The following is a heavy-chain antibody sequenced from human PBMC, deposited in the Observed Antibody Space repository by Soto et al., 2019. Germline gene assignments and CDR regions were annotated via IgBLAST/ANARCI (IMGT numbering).Heavy chain of an antibody. CDR3: ARAVTWGLDV. Sequence: EVQLVESGGGLVQPGGSLRLSCAASGFTFSLYSMSWVRQAPGKGLEWVSYISRSSTGIHYADSVKGRFTISSDDATNSMHMQMNSLRDGDTAVYYCARAVTWGLDVWGQGTTVSISS. CDR1: GFTFSLYS. D-gene: IGHD3-10*01. CDR2: ISRSSTGI. V-gene: IGHV3-48*02. J-gene: IGHJ6*02.